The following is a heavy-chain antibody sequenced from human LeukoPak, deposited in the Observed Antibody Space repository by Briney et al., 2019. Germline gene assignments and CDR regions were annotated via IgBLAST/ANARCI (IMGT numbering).Heavy chain of an antibody. CDR2: ISGTSTYT. Sequence: PGGSLRLSCAASGFTFSDYYTSWIRRAPGKGLEWVSYISGTSTYTNYADSVKGRFTISRDNAKNSLYLQMNSLRAEDTAVYYCARDISYCGGDCAPYYFDYWGQGTLVTVSS. V-gene: IGHV3-11*05. CDR1: GFTFSDYY. CDR3: ARDISYCGGDCAPYYFDY. D-gene: IGHD2-21*02. J-gene: IGHJ4*02.